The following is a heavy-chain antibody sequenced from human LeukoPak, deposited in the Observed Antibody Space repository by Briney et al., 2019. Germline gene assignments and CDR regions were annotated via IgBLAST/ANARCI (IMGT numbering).Heavy chain of an antibody. CDR1: GTSIRSSSMY. D-gene: IGHD3-22*01. CDR2: VYYTGST. CDR3: ARHVAYYYDSSGYPDF. Sequence: SETLSLTCTVSGTSIRSSSMYWGWIRQPPGKGLEWLGSVYYTGSTFYNPSLKRRVTIPVDTSKNQFSLRLTSVTAADTAIYYCARHVAYYYDSSGYPDFWGQGTLVTVS. J-gene: IGHJ4*02. V-gene: IGHV4-39*01.